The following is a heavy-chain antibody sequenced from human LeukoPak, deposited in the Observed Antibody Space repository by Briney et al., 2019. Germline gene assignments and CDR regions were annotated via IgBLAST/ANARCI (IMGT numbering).Heavy chain of an antibody. CDR1: GGSFSGYY. CDR2: INHSGST. CDR3: ARDPEVDTGTGPRFDY. V-gene: IGHV4-34*01. J-gene: IGHJ4*02. Sequence: SETLSLTCAVYGGSFSGYYWSWIRQPPGKGLEWIGEINHSGSTNYNPSLKSRVTISVDTSKNQFSLNLSSVTAADTAVYYCARDPEVDTGTGPRFDYWGQGTLVTVSS. D-gene: IGHD5-18*01.